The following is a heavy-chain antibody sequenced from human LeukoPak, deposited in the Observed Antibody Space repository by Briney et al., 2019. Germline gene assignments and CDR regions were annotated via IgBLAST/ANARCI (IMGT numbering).Heavy chain of an antibody. D-gene: IGHD2-2*01. V-gene: IGHV4-34*01. CDR3: ARTTEGYCSSASCFGFSYSYYMDV. CDR1: GGSFSGYY. Sequence: SETLSLTCTVYGGSFSGYYWSWIRQPPGRGLEWIGEINHSGSINYNPSLKSRVTISVDTSKNQFSLKLSSVIAADTAVYYCARTTEGYCSSASCFGFSYSYYMDVWGKGTTVTISS. J-gene: IGHJ6*03. CDR2: INHSGSI.